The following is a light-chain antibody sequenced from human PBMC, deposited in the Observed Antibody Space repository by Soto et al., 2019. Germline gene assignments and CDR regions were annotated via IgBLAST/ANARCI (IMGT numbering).Light chain of an antibody. CDR3: QQRNSYPIT. CDR1: QGISSY. Sequence: DIQLTQSPSFLSASVGNRVTITCRARQGISSYLAWYQQKPGKAPNLLIHTASTLQSGVPSRFSGSGYGTEFTLTISSQQPEDFATYYCQQRNSYPITFAEGTRLEIK. J-gene: IGKJ5*01. V-gene: IGKV1-9*01. CDR2: TAS.